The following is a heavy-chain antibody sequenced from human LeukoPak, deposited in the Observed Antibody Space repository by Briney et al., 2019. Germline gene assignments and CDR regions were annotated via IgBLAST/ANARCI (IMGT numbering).Heavy chain of an antibody. V-gene: IGHV1-8*01. CDR3: ARGGYSYGYWNWFDP. J-gene: IGHJ5*02. Sequence: ASVKVSCKASGYTFTSYDINWVRQATGQGLEWMGWMNSNGGNTGYAQKFQGRVTMTRNTSISIAYMELSSLRFEDTAVYYCARGGYSYGYWNWFDPWGQGTLVTVSS. D-gene: IGHD5-18*01. CDR1: GYTFTSYD. CDR2: MNSNGGNT.